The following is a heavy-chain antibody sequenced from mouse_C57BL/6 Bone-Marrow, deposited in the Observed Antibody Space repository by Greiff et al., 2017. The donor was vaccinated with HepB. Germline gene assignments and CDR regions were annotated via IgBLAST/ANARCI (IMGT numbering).Heavy chain of an antibody. D-gene: IGHD1-1*01. CDR3: ARSIYYYGSSYYFDY. Sequence: QVQLQQSGAELVRPGTSVKMSCKASGYTFTNHWIGWAKQRPGHGLEWIGDIYPGGGYTNYNEKFKGKATLTADKSSSTAYMQFSSLTSEDSAIYYCARSIYYYGSSYYFDYWGQGTTLTVSS. J-gene: IGHJ2*01. CDR2: IYPGGGYT. V-gene: IGHV1-63*01. CDR1: GYTFTNHW.